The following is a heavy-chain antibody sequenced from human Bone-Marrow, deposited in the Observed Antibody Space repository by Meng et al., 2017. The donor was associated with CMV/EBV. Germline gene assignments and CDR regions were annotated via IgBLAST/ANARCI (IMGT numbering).Heavy chain of an antibody. J-gene: IGHJ5*02. V-gene: IGHV3-15*01. CDR1: GFTFSNAW. CDR2: IKSKTDGGTT. CDR3: TTDSGGVYSFWFDP. Sequence: GESLKISCAASGFTFSNAWMSWVRQAPGKGLEWVGRIKSKTDGGTTDYAAPVKGRFTISRDDSKNTLYLQMNSLKTEDTAVYYCTTDSGGVYSFWFDPWGQGPLDTVSS. D-gene: IGHD3-16*01.